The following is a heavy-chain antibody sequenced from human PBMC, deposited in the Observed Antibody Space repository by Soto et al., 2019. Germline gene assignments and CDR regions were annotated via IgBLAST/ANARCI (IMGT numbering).Heavy chain of an antibody. CDR1: GYPVTAYY. D-gene: IGHD3-3*01. J-gene: IGHJ3*02. Sequence: QLHLVHSGAVVKKPGASVTVSCSASGYPVTAYYMHWVRQAPGRGLEWMGGINPATCAAKYTQTFQGRVTMTRDTSTSTVFMELSGRTSEDTAVFYCARGGGVGVAGSAAFDMWGQGTMVTVSS. CDR2: INPATCAA. V-gene: IGHV1-2*02. CDR3: ARGGGVGVAGSAAFDM.